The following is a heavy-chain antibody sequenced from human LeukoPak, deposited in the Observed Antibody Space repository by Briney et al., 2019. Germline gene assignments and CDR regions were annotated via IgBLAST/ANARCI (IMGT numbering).Heavy chain of an antibody. V-gene: IGHV3-7*01. Sequence: GGSLRLSCAASGFTFSAYWMSWVRQAPGKGLEWVANIKQDGSEKNYVDSVKGRFIISRDNAKNSLYLQMNSLRAEDTAVYYCARDLLQWSYYTAYFDYWGQGTLVTVSS. CDR2: IKQDGSEK. J-gene: IGHJ4*02. CDR3: ARDLLQWSYYTAYFDY. D-gene: IGHD1-26*01. CDR1: GFTFSAYW.